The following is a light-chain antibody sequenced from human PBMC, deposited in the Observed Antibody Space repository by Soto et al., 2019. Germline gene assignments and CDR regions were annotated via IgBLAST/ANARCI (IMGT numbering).Light chain of an antibody. CDR2: EVS. J-gene: IGLJ2*01. Sequence: QSALTQPASVSGSPGQSITISCTATTSDGADYKYVSWYQHQPGKAPRLIIYEVSNRPPGVSYRFSASKTGNTASLTISELQSEDAADYYCSSYTSRPTILFGGGTKRTVL. CDR3: SSYTSRPTIL. CDR1: TSDGADYKY. V-gene: IGLV2-14*01.